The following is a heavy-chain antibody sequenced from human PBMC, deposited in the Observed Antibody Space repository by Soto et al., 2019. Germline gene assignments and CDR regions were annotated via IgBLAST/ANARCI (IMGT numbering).Heavy chain of an antibody. Sequence: GSLRLSCAASGFTFSSYGMHWVRQAPGKGLEWVAVISYDGSNKYYADSVKGRFTISRDNSKNTLYLQMNSLRAEDTAVYYCATMIVVVSDFDYWGQGTLVTVSS. CDR1: GFTFSSYG. D-gene: IGHD3-22*01. J-gene: IGHJ4*02. V-gene: IGHV3-30*03. CDR2: ISYDGSNK. CDR3: ATMIVVVSDFDY.